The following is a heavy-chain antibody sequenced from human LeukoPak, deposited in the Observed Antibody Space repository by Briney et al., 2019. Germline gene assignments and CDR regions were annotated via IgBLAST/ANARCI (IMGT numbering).Heavy chain of an antibody. Sequence: SSETLSLTCAVYGGSFSGYDWSWIRQPPGKGLEWIGEINHSGSTNYNPSLESRVTISVDTSKDQFSLKLSSVTAADTAVYYCARDVGVPAAMGGNWFDPWGQGTLVTVSS. D-gene: IGHD2-2*01. J-gene: IGHJ5*02. CDR1: GGSFSGYD. CDR3: ARDVGVPAAMGGNWFDP. CDR2: INHSGST. V-gene: IGHV4-34*01.